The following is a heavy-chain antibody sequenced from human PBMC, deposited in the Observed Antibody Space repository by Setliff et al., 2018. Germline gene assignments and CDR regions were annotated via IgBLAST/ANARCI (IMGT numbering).Heavy chain of an antibody. D-gene: IGHD5-12*01. CDR3: ARNRVALYDAFDI. CDR1: GYSFTDYW. V-gene: IGHV5-51*01. Sequence: PGESLKISCMGSGYSFTDYWIGWVRQMPGEGLEWMGIIHPSNSDTVYSPSFQGQVTISADRSITTAYLQWSSLKASDTAIYYCARNRVALYDAFDIWGQGTMVTVSS. J-gene: IGHJ3*02. CDR2: IHPSNSDT.